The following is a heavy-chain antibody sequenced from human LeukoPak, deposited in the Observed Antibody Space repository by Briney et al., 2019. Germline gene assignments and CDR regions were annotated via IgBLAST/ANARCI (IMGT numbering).Heavy chain of an antibody. CDR3: ARWATTGISYFDS. J-gene: IGHJ4*02. V-gene: IGHV4-34*01. CDR2: INHSRDT. CDR1: GGSFSGYY. D-gene: IGHD4-11*01. Sequence: SETLSLTCAVYGGSFSGYYWTWIRQPPGKGLEWIGEINHSRDTKYNPSLKSRVTISVDTSKTQFSLKLSSVTAADTAVYYCARWATTGISYFDSWGQGTLVTVSS.